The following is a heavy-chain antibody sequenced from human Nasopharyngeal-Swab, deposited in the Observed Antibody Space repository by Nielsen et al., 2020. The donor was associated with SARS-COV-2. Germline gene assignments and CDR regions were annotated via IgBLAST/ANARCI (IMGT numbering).Heavy chain of an antibody. D-gene: IGHD2-2*01. V-gene: IGHV4-38-2*02. CDR2: IYHSGST. CDR3: AREGSVVPAAVDY. CDR1: GDSMRSYY. Sequence: SETLSLTCTVSGDSMRSYYWNWIRQPPGKGLEWIGSIYHSGSTYYNPSLKSRVTISVDTSKNQFSLKLSSVTAADTAVYYCAREGSVVPAAVDYWGQGTLVTVSS. J-gene: IGHJ4*02.